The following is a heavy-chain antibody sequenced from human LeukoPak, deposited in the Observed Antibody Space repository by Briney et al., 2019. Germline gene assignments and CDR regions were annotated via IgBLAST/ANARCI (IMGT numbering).Heavy chain of an antibody. CDR3: ARTYCGGDCRGYYYHYYMDV. CDR1: GGSISSRSYY. Sequence: PSETLSLTCTVSGGSISSRSYYWSWIRQPAGTGLEWIGRIYTSGSTNYNPSLKSRVTISVDRSKNQFSLQLSSVTAADTAVYYCARTYCGGDCRGYYYHYYMDVWGKGTTVTISS. CDR2: IYTSGST. J-gene: IGHJ6*03. D-gene: IGHD2-21*02. V-gene: IGHV4-61*02.